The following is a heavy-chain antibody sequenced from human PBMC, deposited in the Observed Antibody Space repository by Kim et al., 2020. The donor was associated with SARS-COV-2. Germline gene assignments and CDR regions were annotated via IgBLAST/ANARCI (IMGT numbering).Heavy chain of an antibody. CDR3: ARDGDGDYPIDY. J-gene: IGHJ4*02. CDR2: T. Sequence: TTYADSVRGRFTFSRDNAKNTLYLQMNSLRAEDTAVYYCARDGDGDYPIDYWGQGTLVTVSS. D-gene: IGHD4-17*01. V-gene: IGHV3-74*03.